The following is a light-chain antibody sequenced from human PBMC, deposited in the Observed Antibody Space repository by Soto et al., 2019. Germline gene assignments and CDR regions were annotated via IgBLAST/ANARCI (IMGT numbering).Light chain of an antibody. Sequence: DIQMTQSPSTLSGSVGVRVNITCWASQTISTWLAWYQQTPGKAPKLLIYKASTLKSGVPSRFSGSGSGTEFTLTISSLQPDDFATYYCQHYNSYSEAFGQGTKVEIK. J-gene: IGKJ1*01. CDR2: KAS. CDR3: QHYNSYSEA. CDR1: QTISTW. V-gene: IGKV1-5*03.